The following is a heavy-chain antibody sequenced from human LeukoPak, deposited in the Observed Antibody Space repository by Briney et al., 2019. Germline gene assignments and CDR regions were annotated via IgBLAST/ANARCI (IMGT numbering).Heavy chain of an antibody. CDR3: ARRSSSWFRGGNWFDP. CDR2: IYYSGST. V-gene: IGHV4-39*07. CDR1: GGSISSSSYY. D-gene: IGHD6-13*01. J-gene: IGHJ5*02. Sequence: SETLSLTCTVSGGSISSSSYYWGWIRQPPGKGLEWIGSIYYSGSTYYNPSLKSRVTISVDTSKNQFSLKLSSVTAADTAVYYCARRSSSWFRGGNWFDPWGQGTLVTVSS.